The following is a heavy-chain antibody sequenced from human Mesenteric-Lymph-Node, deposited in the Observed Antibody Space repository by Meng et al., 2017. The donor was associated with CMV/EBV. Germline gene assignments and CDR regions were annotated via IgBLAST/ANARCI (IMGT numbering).Heavy chain of an antibody. CDR1: GYSFSDNF. J-gene: IGHJ6*02. Sequence: ASVKVSCKASGYSFSDNFMHWVRQAPGQGLEWMAWMNVKNGATKYAQKFQGRVTMTRDTSITTAYMELSGLTSDDTAVYYCARDHCSSTSCYNGDYYYYGMDVWGQGTTVTVSS. D-gene: IGHD2-2*02. CDR2: MNVKNGAT. V-gene: IGHV1-2*02. CDR3: ARDHCSSTSCYNGDYYYYGMDV.